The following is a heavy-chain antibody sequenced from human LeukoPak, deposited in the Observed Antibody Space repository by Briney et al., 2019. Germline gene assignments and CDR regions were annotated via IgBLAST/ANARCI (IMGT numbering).Heavy chain of an antibody. Sequence: GGSLRLSCAASGFIFSDYSMNWVRQTPGKRLEWVSSIDSMSTYVYYVDSVKGRFTVSRDNAKRSLYLQMNSLSAEDTAIYYCARNFDYYGSGTYNDWWGQGTLVTVSS. CDR1: GFIFSDYS. V-gene: IGHV3-21*01. J-gene: IGHJ4*02. CDR2: IDSMSTYV. D-gene: IGHD3-10*01. CDR3: ARNFDYYGSGTYNDW.